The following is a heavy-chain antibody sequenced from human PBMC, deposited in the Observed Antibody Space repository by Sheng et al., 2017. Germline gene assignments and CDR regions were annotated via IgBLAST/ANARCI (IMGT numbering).Heavy chain of an antibody. CDR1: GGSISSSSYY. D-gene: IGHD1-7*01. Sequence: QLQLQESGPGLVKPSETLSLTCTVSGGSISSSSYYWGWIRQPPGKGLEWIGSIYYSGSTYYNPSLKSRVTISLDTSKNQFSLKVRSVTAADTAVYYCARKAKENYNGDFDYWGQGTLVT. CDR2: IYYSGST. V-gene: IGHV4-39*07. J-gene: IGHJ4*02. CDR3: ARKAKENYNGDFDY.